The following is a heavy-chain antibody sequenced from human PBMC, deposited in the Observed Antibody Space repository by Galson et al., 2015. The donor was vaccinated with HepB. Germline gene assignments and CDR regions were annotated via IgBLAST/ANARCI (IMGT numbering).Heavy chain of an antibody. CDR3: ARDRGIAAAGRGNWFDP. CDR1: GFTFSSYS. V-gene: IGHV3-21*01. J-gene: IGHJ5*02. D-gene: IGHD6-13*01. CDR2: ISSSSSYI. Sequence: SLRLSCAASGFTFSSYSMNWVRQAPGKGLEWVSSISSSSSYIYYADSVKGRFTISRDNAKNSLYLQMNSLGAEDTAVYYCARDRGIAAAGRGNWFDPWGQGTLVTVSS.